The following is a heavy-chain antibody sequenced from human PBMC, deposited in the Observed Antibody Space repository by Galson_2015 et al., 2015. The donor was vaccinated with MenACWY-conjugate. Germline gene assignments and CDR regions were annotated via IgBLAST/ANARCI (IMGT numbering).Heavy chain of an antibody. CDR1: EYSFTRFW. D-gene: IGHD3-3*01. CDR2: IYPPDSDT. Sequence: QSGAEVKKPGESLKISCKGSEYSFTRFWIGWVRQMPGKGLEWMGIIYPPDSDTKYSPSFQGQVTMSADKSITTTYLQWSSLKASDTAMYYCAIAIYDFWSGYSFDYGGQGTQVTVSS. J-gene: IGHJ4*02. CDR3: AIAIYDFWSGYSFDY. V-gene: IGHV5-51*01.